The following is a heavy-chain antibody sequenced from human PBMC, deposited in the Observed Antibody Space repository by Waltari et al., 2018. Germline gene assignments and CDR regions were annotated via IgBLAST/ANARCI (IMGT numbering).Heavy chain of an antibody. J-gene: IGHJ4*02. CDR2: IYYSGST. Sequence: QVQLQESGPGLVKPSETLSLTCTVSGGSISSYYWSWIRQPPGKGLEWIGYIYYSGSTNYNPSLKSRVTISVDTSKNQFSLKLSSVTAADTAVYYCASREYCGGDCYSGGALDYWGQGTLVTVSS. D-gene: IGHD2-21*01. CDR1: GGSISSYY. CDR3: ASREYCGGDCYSGGALDY. V-gene: IGHV4-59*01.